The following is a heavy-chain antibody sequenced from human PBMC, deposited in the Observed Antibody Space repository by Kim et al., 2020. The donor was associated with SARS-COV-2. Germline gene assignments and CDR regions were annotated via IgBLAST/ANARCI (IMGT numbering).Heavy chain of an antibody. CDR1: GFTFSSYA. CDR2: ISGSGGST. V-gene: IGHV3-23*01. J-gene: IGHJ6*02. Sequence: GGSLRLSCAASGFTFSSYAMSWVRQAPGKGLEWVSAISGSGGSTYYADSVKGRFTISRDNSKNTLYLQMNSLRAEDTAVYYCAKFPGSRRSNYYYYGMDVWGQGTTVTVSS. CDR3: AKFPGSRRSNYYYYGMDV. D-gene: IGHD2-15*01.